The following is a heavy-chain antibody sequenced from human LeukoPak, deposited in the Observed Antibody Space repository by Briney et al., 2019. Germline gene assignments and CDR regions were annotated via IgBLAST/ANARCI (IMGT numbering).Heavy chain of an antibody. CDR1: GFTLSSHW. CDR2: IYSGGST. V-gene: IGHV3-53*01. J-gene: IGHJ4*02. Sequence: GGSLRLSCAASGFTLSSHWMHWVRQAPGKGLEWVSVIYSGGSTYYADSVKGRFTISRDNSKNTLYLQMNSLRAEDTAVYYCARSMVRGGMGFDYWGQGTLVTVSS. CDR3: ARSMVRGGMGFDY. D-gene: IGHD3-10*01.